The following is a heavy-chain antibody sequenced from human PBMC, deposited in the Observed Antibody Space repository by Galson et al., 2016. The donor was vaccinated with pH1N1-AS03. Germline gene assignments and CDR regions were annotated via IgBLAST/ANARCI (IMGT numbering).Heavy chain of an antibody. J-gene: IGHJ4*02. D-gene: IGHD6-13*01. CDR1: GFTFSRYW. CDR2: IKEDGSVK. V-gene: IGHV3-7*03. CDR3: ARAIGAAGSA. Sequence: SLRLSCAGSGFTFSRYWMSWVRQAPGKGLEWVANIKEDGSVKYYVDSVKGRFTISRDNAKNSVYLQMNSLRADDTAVYYCARAIGAAGSAWGQGTLVTVSS.